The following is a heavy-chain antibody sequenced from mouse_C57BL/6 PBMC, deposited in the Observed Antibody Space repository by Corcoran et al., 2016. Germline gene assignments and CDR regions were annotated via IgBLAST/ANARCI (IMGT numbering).Heavy chain of an antibody. CDR1: GYTFTTYG. J-gene: IGHJ1*03. Sequence: QIQLVQSGPELKKPGETVKISCKASGYTFTTYGMSWVKQAPGKGLKWMGWINTYSGVPAYADDFKGRFAFSLETSASTAYLQINNLKNEDTATYFCARSPETGWYFDVWGTGTTVTVSS. V-gene: IGHV9-3*01. CDR2: INTYSGVP. D-gene: IGHD4-1*01. CDR3: ARSPETGWYFDV.